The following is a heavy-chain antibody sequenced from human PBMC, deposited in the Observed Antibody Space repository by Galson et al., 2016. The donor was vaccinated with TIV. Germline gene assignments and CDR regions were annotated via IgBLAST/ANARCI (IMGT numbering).Heavy chain of an antibody. V-gene: IGHV1-18*04. D-gene: IGHD5/OR15-5a*01. Sequence: SVKVSCKASGYIFTNYAISWLRQAPGQGPEWMGWVSAYNKKTHYAQKFQDRVTMTTDTATNTVFMDLRSLRSDDTAIYFCARHLYFLDNTVYSDAFDVWGQGTMVAVSS. J-gene: IGHJ3*01. CDR2: VSAYNKKT. CDR3: ARHLYFLDNTVYSDAFDV. CDR1: GYIFTNYA.